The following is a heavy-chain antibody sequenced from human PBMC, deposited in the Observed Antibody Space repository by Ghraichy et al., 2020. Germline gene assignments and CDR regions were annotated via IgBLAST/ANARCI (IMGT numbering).Heavy chain of an antibody. Sequence: SCAVYGGSFSGYYWSWIRQPPGKGLEWIGEINHSGSTNYNPSLKSRLTISVDTSRNQFSLMLSSVTAADTAGDYCARRPYSGFRNWFDPWGQGTLVTVYS. J-gene: IGHJ5*02. CDR3: ARRPYSGFRNWFDP. CDR1: GGSFSGYY. D-gene: IGHD2-21*01. V-gene: IGHV4-34*01. CDR2: INHSGST.